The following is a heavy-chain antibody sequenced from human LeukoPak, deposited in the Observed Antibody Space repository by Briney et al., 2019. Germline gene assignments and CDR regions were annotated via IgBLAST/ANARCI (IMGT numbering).Heavy chain of an antibody. V-gene: IGHV4-59*01. CDR1: GGSISSYY. CDR3: LQSSSGN. CDR2: IYYSGST. J-gene: IGHJ4*02. D-gene: IGHD6-6*01. Sequence: SETLSLTCTVSGGSISSYYWSWSRQPPGKVLEWIGYIYYSGSTNYNPSLKSRVTISVDTSKNQFSLKLSSVTAADTAVYYCLQSSSGNWGQGTLVTVSS.